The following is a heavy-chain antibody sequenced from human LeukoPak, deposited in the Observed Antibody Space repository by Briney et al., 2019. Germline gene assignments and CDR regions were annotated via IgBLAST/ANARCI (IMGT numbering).Heavy chain of an antibody. V-gene: IGHV1-18*01. D-gene: IGHD3-22*01. J-gene: IGHJ4*02. CDR1: GYTFTSYG. CDR3: ARPYYDSSGYYYILDY. CDR2: ISAYNGNT. Sequence: GASVKVSCKASGYTFTSYGISWVRQAPGQGLEWMGWISAYNGNTHNAQKLQGRVTMTTDTSTSTVYMELRSLRSDDTAVYYCARPYYDSSGYYYILDYWGQGTLVTVSS.